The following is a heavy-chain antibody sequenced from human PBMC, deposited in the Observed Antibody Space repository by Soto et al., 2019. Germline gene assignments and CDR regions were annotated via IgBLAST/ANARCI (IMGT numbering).Heavy chain of an antibody. Sequence: QVQLQESGPGLVKPSQTLSLTCTVSGGSISSGGYYWSWIRQHPGKGLEWIGYIYYSGSTYYNPSLKSRVTISVDTSKNQFSLKLSSVTAADTAVYYCATTRRGMIHDAFDIWGQGTMVTVSS. J-gene: IGHJ3*02. D-gene: IGHD3-22*01. V-gene: IGHV4-31*03. CDR1: GGSISSGGYY. CDR3: ATTRRGMIHDAFDI. CDR2: IYYSGST.